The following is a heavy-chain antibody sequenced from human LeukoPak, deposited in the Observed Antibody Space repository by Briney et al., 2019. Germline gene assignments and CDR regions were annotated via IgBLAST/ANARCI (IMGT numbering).Heavy chain of an antibody. V-gene: IGHV3-11*05. D-gene: IGHD3-10*01. CDR2: ISTSGSDT. J-gene: IGHJ4*02. Sequence: GGSLRLSCAASGFTFSDYYMTWIRQAPGKGLEWLTWISTSGSDTRYADSVKGRFTISRDNAKNSLYLQMNNLGAEDTAVYYCALDYYGSGSYDYWGQGTLVTVSS. CDR3: ALDYYGSGSYDY. CDR1: GFTFSDYY.